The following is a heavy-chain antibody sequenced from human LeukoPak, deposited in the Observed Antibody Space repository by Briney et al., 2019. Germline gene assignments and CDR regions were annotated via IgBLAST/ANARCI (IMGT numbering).Heavy chain of an antibody. V-gene: IGHV3-23*01. CDR2: ISGSGGST. CDR3: AKDKGGWYHFLIDY. Sequence: GGSLRLSCAASGFTFSSYAMSWVRQAPGKGLEWVSAISGSGGSTYYADSVKGRFTISRDNSKNTLYLQMNSLRAEDTAVYYCAKDKGGWYHFLIDYWGQGTLVTVSS. D-gene: IGHD6-19*01. CDR1: GFTFSSYA. J-gene: IGHJ4*02.